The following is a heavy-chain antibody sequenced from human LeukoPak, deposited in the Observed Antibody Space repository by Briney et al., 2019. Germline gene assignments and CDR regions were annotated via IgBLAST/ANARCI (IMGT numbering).Heavy chain of an antibody. CDR1: GFTFSSYW. Sequence: GGSLRLSCAASGFTFSSYWMHWARQAPGKGLVWVSRISDGGSTTTYADSVKGRFTISRDNAKNTLYLQMNGLRAEDTAVYYCSRSAYYDGSGNYYDYWGQGTLVTVSS. CDR3: SRSAYYDGSGNYYDY. J-gene: IGHJ4*02. V-gene: IGHV3-74*01. CDR2: ISDGGSTT. D-gene: IGHD3-22*01.